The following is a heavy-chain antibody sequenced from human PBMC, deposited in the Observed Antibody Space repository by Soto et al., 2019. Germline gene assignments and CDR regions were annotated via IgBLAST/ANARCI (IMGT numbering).Heavy chain of an antibody. D-gene: IGHD7-27*01. CDR2: IYYGGST. V-gene: IGHV4-59*08. Sequence: QVHLQESSSGLVKPSETLSLTCTVSGDSISTDYWSWIRQSPGKGLEWIGFIYYGGSTNYNPSLKSRVTISVDTPKNQFSLKLSSVTAADTAVYYCAKNWNWGSLVHWGQGTLVTVSS. J-gene: IGHJ4*02. CDR3: AKNWNWGSLVH. CDR1: GDSISTDY.